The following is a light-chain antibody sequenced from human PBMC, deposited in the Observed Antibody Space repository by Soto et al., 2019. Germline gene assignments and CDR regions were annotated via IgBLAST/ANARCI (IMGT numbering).Light chain of an antibody. CDR3: QQSYSTLFT. CDR1: QTIIRY. Sequence: DIQMTQSPSSLSASVGDRVTITCRASQTIIRYLNWYQQKPGRAPNLLIYAASSLHTGVPSRFSASGSGTEFTLTISSLQPEDSATYYCQQSYSTLFTFGPVTRVEIK. J-gene: IGKJ3*01. V-gene: IGKV1-39*01. CDR2: AAS.